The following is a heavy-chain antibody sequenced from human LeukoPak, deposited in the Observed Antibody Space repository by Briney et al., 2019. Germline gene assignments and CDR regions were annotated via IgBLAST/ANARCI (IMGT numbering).Heavy chain of an antibody. V-gene: IGHV4-59*08. CDR2: IYYSGSS. CDR1: GGSISSYY. CDR3: ACQTNDAFDI. J-gene: IGHJ3*02. Sequence: SETPSLTCTASGGSISSYYWSWIRQPPGKGLEWIGYIYYSGSSNYNPSLKSRVTISVDTSKNQFSLKLSSVTAADTAVYYCACQTNDAFDIWGQGTMVTVSS.